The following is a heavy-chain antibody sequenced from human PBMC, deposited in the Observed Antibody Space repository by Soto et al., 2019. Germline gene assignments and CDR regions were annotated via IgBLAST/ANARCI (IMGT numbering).Heavy chain of an antibody. D-gene: IGHD2-2*01. CDR1: GFTFGDHY. CDR3: TRVSTYQYMDV. J-gene: IGHJ6*03. CDR2: IRKRVNSYTT. Sequence: GGSLRLSCAASGFTFGDHYMEWVRQAPGKGLEWVGRIRKRVNSYTTEYAASVKGRFTISRDDSKNSLYLQMNSLKIEDTAVYYCTRVSTYQYMDVWGKGTTVTVSS. V-gene: IGHV3-72*01.